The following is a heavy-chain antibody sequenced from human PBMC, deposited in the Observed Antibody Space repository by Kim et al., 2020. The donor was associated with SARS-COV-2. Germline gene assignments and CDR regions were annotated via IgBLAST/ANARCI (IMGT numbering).Heavy chain of an antibody. J-gene: IGHJ4*02. V-gene: IGHV4-59*08. CDR1: GGSISSYY. Sequence: SETLSLTCTVSGGSISSYYWSWIRQPPGKGLEWIGYIYYSGSTNYNPSLKSRVTISVDTSKNQFSLKLSSVTAADTAVYYCARHYDILTGYYSVWGQGTLVTVSS. CDR3: ARHYDILTGYYSV. CDR2: IYYSGST. D-gene: IGHD3-9*01.